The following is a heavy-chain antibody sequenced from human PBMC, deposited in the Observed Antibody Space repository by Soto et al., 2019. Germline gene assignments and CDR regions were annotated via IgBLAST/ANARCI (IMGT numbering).Heavy chain of an antibody. J-gene: IGHJ4*02. V-gene: IGHV4-34*01. Sequence: SETLSLTCAVYGGSFSGYYWNWIRQPPGKGLEWIGEINHGGSTNYNPSLKSRVTISVDTSKNQFSLRLSSVTAADTAVYYCAREYYHSSGYRFSDFWGQRALVTVS. D-gene: IGHD3-22*01. CDR1: GGSFSGYY. CDR3: AREYYHSSGYRFSDF. CDR2: INHGGST.